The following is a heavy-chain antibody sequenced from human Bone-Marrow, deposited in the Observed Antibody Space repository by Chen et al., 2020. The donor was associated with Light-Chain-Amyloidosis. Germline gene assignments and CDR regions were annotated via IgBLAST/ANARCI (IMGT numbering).Heavy chain of an antibody. CDR3: TRKGGYFDF. Sequence: EVQLVESGGGLVQPGGSLRLSCATSGFNFSSFGMSWVRQAPGKGLEWVSTVSGSTVSTYYAGAVKGRFIISRDNSKSTLYLQMYSLRAGDTAVYFCTRKGGYFDFWGQGSLVTVSS. CDR2: VSGSTVST. CDR1: GFNFSSFG. V-gene: IGHV3-23*04. D-gene: IGHD3-10*01. J-gene: IGHJ4*02.